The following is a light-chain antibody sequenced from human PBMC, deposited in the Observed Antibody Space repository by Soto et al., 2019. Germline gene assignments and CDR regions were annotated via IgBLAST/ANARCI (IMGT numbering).Light chain of an antibody. CDR1: SSNIGAGYD. CDR3: QSYDSSLGGSGV. CDR2: ANT. J-gene: IGLJ1*01. Sequence: QSVLTQPPSVSGAPGQRVTISCTGSSSNIGAGYDVHWYQQLPGTAPKLLIYANTNRPSGVPDRFSGSQSGTSASLAITGLQAEDEADYYCQSYDSSLGGSGVFGTGTKLTVL. V-gene: IGLV1-40*01.